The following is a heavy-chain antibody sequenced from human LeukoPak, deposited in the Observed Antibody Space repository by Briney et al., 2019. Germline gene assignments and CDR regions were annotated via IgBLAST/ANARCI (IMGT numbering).Heavy chain of an antibody. Sequence: GGSLRLSCAASGFIVSSNYMSWVRRAPGKGLEWVSYISSSSSYTNYADSVKGRFTISRDNAKNSLYLQMNSLRAEDTAVYYCARSRTAGSSWFFDYWGQGTLVTVSS. D-gene: IGHD6-13*01. CDR2: ISSSSSYT. V-gene: IGHV3-11*03. J-gene: IGHJ4*02. CDR1: GFIVSSNY. CDR3: ARSRTAGSSWFFDY.